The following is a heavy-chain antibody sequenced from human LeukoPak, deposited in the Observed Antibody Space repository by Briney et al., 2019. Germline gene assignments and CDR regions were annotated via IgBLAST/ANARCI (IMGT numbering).Heavy chain of an antibody. D-gene: IGHD2-21*02. J-gene: IGHJ4*02. CDR2: IYTSGST. CDR3: ASQDCGGDCYADKFDY. CDR1: GGSISSYY. V-gene: IGHV4-4*07. Sequence: SETLSLTCTVSGGSISSYYWSWIRQPAGKGLEWIGRIYTSGSTNYNPSLKSRVTMSVDTSKNQFSLKLSSVTAADTAVYYCASQDCGGDCYADKFDYWGQGTLVTVSS.